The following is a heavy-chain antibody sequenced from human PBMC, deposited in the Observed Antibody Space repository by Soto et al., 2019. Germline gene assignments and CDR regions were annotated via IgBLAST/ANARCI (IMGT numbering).Heavy chain of an antibody. V-gene: IGHV1-46*01. Sequence: ASVKVSCKASGDTFTSNYMHWVRQAPGQGLEWLGVINPSGGIPTYAQKFQGRVTMTRDTSTSTVYMELSSLRSDDTGVYYCAREATAYYSGMDVWGQGTTVTVSS. CDR2: INPSGGIP. CDR1: GDTFTSNY. CDR3: AREATAYYSGMDV. J-gene: IGHJ6*02.